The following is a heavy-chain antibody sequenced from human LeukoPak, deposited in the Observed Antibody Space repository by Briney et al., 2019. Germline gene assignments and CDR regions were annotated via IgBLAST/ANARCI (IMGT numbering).Heavy chain of an antibody. V-gene: IGHV4-34*01. D-gene: IGHD2-2*02. J-gene: IGHJ4*02. CDR2: INHSGST. CDR1: GGSFSGYY. Sequence: SETLSLTCAVYGGSFSGYYWSWIRQPPGKGLEWIGEINHSGSTNYNPSPKSRVTITVDTSKTQFSLKLSSVTAADTAVYYCARGVDIVVVPAAIRRKAGDYFDYWGQGTLVTVSS. CDR3: ARGVDIVVVPAAIRRKAGDYFDY.